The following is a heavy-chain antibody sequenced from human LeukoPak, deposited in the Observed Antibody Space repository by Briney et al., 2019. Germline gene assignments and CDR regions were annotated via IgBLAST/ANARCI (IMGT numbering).Heavy chain of an antibody. CDR3: AREGYSSGWYRL. V-gene: IGHV3-53*01. Sequence: GGSLRLSCAASGFTVSSNYMSWVRQAPRKGLEWVSVIYSGGSTYYADSVKGRFTISRDNSKNTLYLQMDSLRAEDTAVYYCAREGYSSGWYRLWGQGTLVTVSS. CDR2: IYSGGST. D-gene: IGHD6-19*01. J-gene: IGHJ4*02. CDR1: GFTVSSNY.